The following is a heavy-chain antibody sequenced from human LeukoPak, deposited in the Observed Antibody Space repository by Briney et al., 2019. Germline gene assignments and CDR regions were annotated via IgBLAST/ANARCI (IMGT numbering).Heavy chain of an antibody. CDR2: ISGSGGST. D-gene: IGHD6-13*01. CDR1: GFTFSSYA. CDR3: ASRADGLAAAGTAVDY. V-gene: IGHV3-23*01. Sequence: GGSLRLSCAASGFTFSSYAMSWVRQAPGKGLEWVSAISGSGGSTYYADSVKDRFTISRDNSKNTLYLQVNSLRAEDTAVYYCASRADGLAAAGTAVDYWGQGTLVTVSS. J-gene: IGHJ4*02.